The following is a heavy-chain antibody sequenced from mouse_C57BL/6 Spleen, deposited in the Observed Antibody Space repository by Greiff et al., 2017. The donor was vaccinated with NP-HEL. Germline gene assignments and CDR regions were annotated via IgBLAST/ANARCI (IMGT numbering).Heavy chain of an antibody. Sequence: DVKLVESGGGLVKPGGSLKLSCAASGFTFSSYAMSWVRQTPEKRLEWVATISDGGSYTYYPDNVKGRFTISRDNAKNNLYLQMSHLKSEDTAMYYCARDGDSSGYVDYWGQGTTLTVSS. CDR1: GFTFSSYA. CDR3: ARDGDSSGYVDY. CDR2: ISDGGSYT. D-gene: IGHD3-2*02. V-gene: IGHV5-4*01. J-gene: IGHJ2*01.